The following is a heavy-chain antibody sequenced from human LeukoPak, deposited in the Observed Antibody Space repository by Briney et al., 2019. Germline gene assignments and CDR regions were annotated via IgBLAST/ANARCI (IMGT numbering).Heavy chain of an antibody. V-gene: IGHV3-53*01. D-gene: IGHD5-18*01. J-gene: IGHJ3*02. CDR3: ARTVDTAMVNLFAFDI. CDR2: IYSGGST. CDR1: GFTVSSNY. Sequence: GGSLRLSCAASGFTVSSNYMSWVRQAPGKGLEWVSVIYSGGSTYHADSVKGRFTISRDNSKNTLYLQMNSLRAEDTAVYYCARTVDTAMVNLFAFDIWGQGTMVTVSS.